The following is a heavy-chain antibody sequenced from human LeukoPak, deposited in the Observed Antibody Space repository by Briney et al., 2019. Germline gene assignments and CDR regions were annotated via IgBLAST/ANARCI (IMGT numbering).Heavy chain of an antibody. CDR3: AKPHQRHDSSGYYYIAPNYFDY. CDR2: MNPNSGNT. D-gene: IGHD3-22*01. V-gene: IGHV1-8*01. J-gene: IGHJ4*02. CDR1: GYTFTSYD. Sequence: ASVKVSCKASGYTFTSYDINWVRQATGQGLEWMGWMNPNSGNTGYAQKFQGRVTMTRNTSISTAYMELSSLRAEDTAVYYCAKPHQRHDSSGYYYIAPNYFDYWGQGTLVTVSS.